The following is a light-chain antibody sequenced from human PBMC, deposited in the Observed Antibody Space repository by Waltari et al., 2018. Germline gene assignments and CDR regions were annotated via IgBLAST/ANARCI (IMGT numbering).Light chain of an antibody. CDR3: MQAQQTPT. CDR2: MVS. Sequence: EMVMTQSPLSLPVTPGEPASISCRSSQSLLDSNGDTYLDWYLQKPGQSPQLLIYMVSIRASGVPDRFSGSGSGTDFTLRISRVEAEDVGLYYCMQAQQTPTFGPGTKVDIK. J-gene: IGKJ3*01. V-gene: IGKV2-28*01. CDR1: QSLLDSNGDTY.